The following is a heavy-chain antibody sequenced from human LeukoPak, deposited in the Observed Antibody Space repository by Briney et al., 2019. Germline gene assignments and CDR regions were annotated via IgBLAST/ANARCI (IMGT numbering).Heavy chain of an antibody. J-gene: IGHJ3*02. D-gene: IGHD3-22*01. CDR1: GFTFSSYW. V-gene: IGHV3-74*01. Sequence: GGSLRLSCAASGFTFSSYWMHWVRQAPGKGLVWDSRINSDGSSTSYADSVKGRFTISRDNAKNTLYLQMNSLRAEDTAVYYCARPLYLSDSSPTSGIWGQGTMVTVSS. CDR3: ARPLYLSDSSPTSGI. CDR2: INSDGSST.